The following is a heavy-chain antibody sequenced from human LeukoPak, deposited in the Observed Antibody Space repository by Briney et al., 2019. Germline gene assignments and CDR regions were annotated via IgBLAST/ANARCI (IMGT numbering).Heavy chain of an antibody. V-gene: IGHV3-30*18. CDR1: GFTFSSYG. J-gene: IGHJ4*02. D-gene: IGHD6-13*01. CDR2: ISYDGSNK. CDR3: AKDVGPGIAAAGTFLGFDY. Sequence: GGSLRLSCGASGFTFSSYGMHWVRQAPGKGLEWEAVISYDGSNKYYADSVKGRFTISRDNSKNALYLQMNSLRAEDTAVYYCAKDVGPGIAAAGTFLGFDYWGQGTLVTVSS.